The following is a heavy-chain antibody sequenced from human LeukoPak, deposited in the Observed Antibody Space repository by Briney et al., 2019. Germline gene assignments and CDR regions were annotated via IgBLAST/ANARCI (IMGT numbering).Heavy chain of an antibody. J-gene: IGHJ4*02. CDR1: GYTFTSYG. D-gene: IGHD3-22*01. Sequence: ASVKVFCKASGYTFTSYGISWVRQAPGQGLERMGWISAYNGNTIYAQKLQGRVTMTTDTSTSTAYMELRSLRSDDTAVYYCARELPYYDSSGYPYYFDYWGQGTLVTVSS. V-gene: IGHV1-18*01. CDR3: ARELPYYDSSGYPYYFDY. CDR2: ISAYNGNT.